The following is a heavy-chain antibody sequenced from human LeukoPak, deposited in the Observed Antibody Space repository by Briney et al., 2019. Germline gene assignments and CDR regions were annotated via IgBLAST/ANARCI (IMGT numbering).Heavy chain of an antibody. Sequence: PGRSLRLSCAASGFTASDYYMDWVRQTPGKGPEWVGRIRNKANSYTTDFAATVKGRFTISRDESKNSLFLQVNNLKTEDTAVYYCVRVQTGGAFDIWGQGTMVTVSS. D-gene: IGHD7-27*01. CDR1: GFTASDYY. J-gene: IGHJ3*02. V-gene: IGHV3-72*01. CDR2: IRNKANSYTT. CDR3: VRVQTGGAFDI.